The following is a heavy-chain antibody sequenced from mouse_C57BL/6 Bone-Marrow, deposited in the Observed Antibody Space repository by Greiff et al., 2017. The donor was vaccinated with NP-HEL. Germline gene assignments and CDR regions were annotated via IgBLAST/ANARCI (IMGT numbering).Heavy chain of an antibody. CDR3: ARVCITTVVYLDY. D-gene: IGHD1-1*01. CDR2: ILPGSGST. Sequence: QVQLKQSGAELMKPGASVKLSCKATGYTFTGYWIAWVKQRPGHGLEWIGEILPGSGSTNYNEKFKGKATLTVDTSSNTAYMQLSSLTTEDSAMYYCARVCITTVVYLDYWGQGTTVTVSS. CDR1: GYTFTGYW. V-gene: IGHV1-9*01. J-gene: IGHJ2*01.